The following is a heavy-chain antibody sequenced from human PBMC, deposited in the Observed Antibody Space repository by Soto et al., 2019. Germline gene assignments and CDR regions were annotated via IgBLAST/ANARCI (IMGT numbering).Heavy chain of an antibody. V-gene: IGHV3-23*01. CDR2: IAGGGDGI. J-gene: IGHJ4*02. D-gene: IGHD2-15*01. CDR1: GFTFRTYA. Sequence: PGGSLRLSCTAAGFTFRTYALAWVRQAPGKGLEWVADIAGGGDGIKYADSVQGRLTISRDNSKNTLYLQMNSLRVEDTAVYYCTKDRVSGDGRLVLDSWGQGTLVTVSS. CDR3: TKDRVSGDGRLVLDS.